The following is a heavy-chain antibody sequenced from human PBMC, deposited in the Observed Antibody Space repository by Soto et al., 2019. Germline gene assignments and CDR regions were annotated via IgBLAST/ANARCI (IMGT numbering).Heavy chain of an antibody. CDR2: ISSSSSYI. Sequence: GGSLRLSCAASVFTFSSYSMKWVRQAPGKGLEWVSSISSSSSYIYYADSVKGRFTISRDNAKNSLYLQMNSLRAEDTAVYYCARPGRLRYFDWLPPNGMDVWGQGTTVTVSS. CDR3: ARPGRLRYFDWLPPNGMDV. J-gene: IGHJ6*02. CDR1: VFTFSSYS. D-gene: IGHD3-9*01. V-gene: IGHV3-21*01.